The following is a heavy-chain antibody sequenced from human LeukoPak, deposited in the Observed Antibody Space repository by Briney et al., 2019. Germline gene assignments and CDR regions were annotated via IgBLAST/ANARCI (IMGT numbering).Heavy chain of an antibody. CDR2: LYSGGST. Sequence: GGSLRLSCAASGFTVSSKYMIWVRRAPGKGLEWVSVLYSGGSTYYADSVKGRFTISRDNSKNTLYLQMNSLRPEDTAVYYCAAGQLLWNYFDYWGQGTLVTVPS. CDR1: GFTVSSKY. CDR3: AAGQLLWNYFDY. D-gene: IGHD2-2*01. V-gene: IGHV3-66*02. J-gene: IGHJ4*02.